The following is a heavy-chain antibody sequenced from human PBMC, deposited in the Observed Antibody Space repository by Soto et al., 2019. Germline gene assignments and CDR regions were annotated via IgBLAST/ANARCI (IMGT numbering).Heavy chain of an antibody. CDR3: ARRTYDVWRGYGWFDP. D-gene: IGHD3-3*01. J-gene: IGHJ5*02. V-gene: IGHV4-30-4*01. CDR1: GDSITRDFY. CDR2: IHNSGRS. Sequence: QVQLQESGPGLVKPSQTLSLTCTVSGDSITRDFYWSWLRQSPERGLEWIGYIHNSGRSYYNSSLKSRVTMSLDTSKNQISPKLNSVTAADTAVYYCARRTYDVWRGYGWFDPWGQGILVTVST.